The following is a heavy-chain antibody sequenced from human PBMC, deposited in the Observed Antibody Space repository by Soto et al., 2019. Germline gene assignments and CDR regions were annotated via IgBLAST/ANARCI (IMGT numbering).Heavy chain of an antibody. CDR2: ISYDGSNK. CDR1: GFTFSSYG. D-gene: IGHD6-13*01. CDR3: AKDHSSSWYSPPYVYYYGIDV. Sequence: QVQLVESGGGVVQPGRSLRLSCAASGFTFSSYGMHWVRKAPGKGLEWVAVISYDGSNKYYADSVKGRFTISRDNAKNTVYLQMNSLRAEDTAVYYCAKDHSSSWYSPPYVYYYGIDVWGQGTTVTVSS. V-gene: IGHV3-30*18. J-gene: IGHJ6*02.